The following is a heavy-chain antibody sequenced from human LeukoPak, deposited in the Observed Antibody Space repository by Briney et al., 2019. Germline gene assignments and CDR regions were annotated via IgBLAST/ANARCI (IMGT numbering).Heavy chain of an antibody. V-gene: IGHV3-23*01. CDR1: GFTFSSYA. J-gene: IGHJ5*02. D-gene: IGHD6-6*01. CDR3: ARDRPHNWFDP. Sequence: PGGSLRLSCAASGFTFSSYAMSWVRQAPGKGLEWVSAISGSGSNTYYADSVKGRFTISRDNPKNTLYLQMNSLRAEDTAVYYCARDRPHNWFDPWGQGTLVTVSS. CDR2: ISGSGSNT.